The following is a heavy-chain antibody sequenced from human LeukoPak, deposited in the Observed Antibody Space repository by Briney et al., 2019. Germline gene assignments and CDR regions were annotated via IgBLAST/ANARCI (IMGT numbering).Heavy chain of an antibody. J-gene: IGHJ6*03. CDR3: ARDSGDYYERYMDV. CDR1: GGSINGSEW. CDR2: IYYSGST. Sequence: SETLSLTCAVSGGSINGSEWWNWVRQAPGKGLEWIGSIYYSGSTYYNPSLKSRVTISVDTSKNQFSLKLSSVTAADTAVYYCARDSGDYYERYMDVWGKGTTVTVSS. V-gene: IGHV4-4*02. D-gene: IGHD3-22*01.